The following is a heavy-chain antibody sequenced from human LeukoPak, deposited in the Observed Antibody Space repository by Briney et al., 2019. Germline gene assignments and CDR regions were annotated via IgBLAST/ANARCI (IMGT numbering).Heavy chain of an antibody. Sequence: ASVKVSCKASGYTFTSYGISWVRQAPGQGLEWMVWISAYNGNTNYAQKLQGRVTMTTDTSTSTAYMELRSLRSDDTAVYYCARAQRYYDILTGYSYQHWFDPWGQGTLVTVSS. CDR1: GYTFTSYG. J-gene: IGHJ5*02. D-gene: IGHD3-9*01. CDR3: ARAQRYYDILTGYSYQHWFDP. V-gene: IGHV1-18*01. CDR2: ISAYNGNT.